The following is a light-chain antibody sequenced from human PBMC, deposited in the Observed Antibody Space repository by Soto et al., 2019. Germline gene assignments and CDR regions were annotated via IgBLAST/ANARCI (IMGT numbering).Light chain of an antibody. V-gene: IGKV3-20*01. Sequence: EIVLSQSPGTLSLSPGERATRPFRASQGVRSNLAWYQQQPGQGPRLLIYGASTRATGIPARFSGSGSGTDFTLTISRLEPEDFAVYYCQQYGSSLTFGQGTKVDI. CDR1: QGVRSN. CDR2: GAS. J-gene: IGKJ1*01. CDR3: QQYGSSLT.